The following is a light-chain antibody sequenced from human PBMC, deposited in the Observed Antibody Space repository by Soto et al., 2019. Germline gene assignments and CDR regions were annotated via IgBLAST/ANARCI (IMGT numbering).Light chain of an antibody. CDR3: SSYAGSSNV. CDR2: EVN. CDR1: SSDVGGYNY. Sequence: QSALTQPPSASGSPGQSVAISCTGTSSDVGGYNYVSWYQQHPGKSPKLMIYEVNKRPSGVPDRFSGSKSGNTASPTVSGLQAEDEADYYCSSYAGSSNVFGTGTKGTVL. V-gene: IGLV2-8*01. J-gene: IGLJ1*01.